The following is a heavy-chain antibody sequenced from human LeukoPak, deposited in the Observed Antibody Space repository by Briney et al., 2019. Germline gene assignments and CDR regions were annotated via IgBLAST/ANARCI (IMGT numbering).Heavy chain of an antibody. Sequence: GGPLTLSCATYGFSFSSYGMSWVRQAPAKELEWVSVISGSGGTTYYPDSVKGRFTISRDNSKNTLDLQMNSLRADDTAVYYCARGYFYGSGSSIILNWFDPWGQGSLVTVSS. D-gene: IGHD3-10*01. CDR1: GFSFSSYG. J-gene: IGHJ5*02. V-gene: IGHV3-23*01. CDR3: ARGYFYGSGSSIILNWFDP. CDR2: ISGSGGTT.